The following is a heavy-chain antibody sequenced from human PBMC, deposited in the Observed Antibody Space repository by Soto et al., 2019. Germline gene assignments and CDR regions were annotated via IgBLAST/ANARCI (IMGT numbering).Heavy chain of an antibody. Sequence: EVQLLESGGGLVQPGGSLRLSCAASGFTFSSYAMSWVRQAPGKGLEWVSAISGSGGSTYYADSVKGRFTISRDNSKNTLCLQMNRRRAEDTAVYYCAKVWGVDFWSGRYFDYWGQGTLVTVCS. CDR2: ISGSGGST. J-gene: IGHJ4*02. V-gene: IGHV3-23*01. CDR1: GFTFSSYA. CDR3: AKVWGVDFWSGRYFDY. D-gene: IGHD3-3*01.